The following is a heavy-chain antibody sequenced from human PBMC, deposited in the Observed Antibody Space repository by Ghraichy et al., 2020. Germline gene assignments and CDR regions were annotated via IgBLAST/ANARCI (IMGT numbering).Heavy chain of an antibody. J-gene: IGHJ6*02. CDR2: ISGSGGST. CDR3: AKADTTVIDYYYYGMDV. CDR1: GFTFSSYA. Sequence: GGSLRLSCAASGFTFSSYAMSWVRQAPGKGLEWVSAISGSGGSTYYADSVKGRFTISRDNSKNTLYLQMNSLRAEDTAVYYCAKADTTVIDYYYYGMDVWGQGTTVTVSS. V-gene: IGHV3-23*01. D-gene: IGHD4-17*01.